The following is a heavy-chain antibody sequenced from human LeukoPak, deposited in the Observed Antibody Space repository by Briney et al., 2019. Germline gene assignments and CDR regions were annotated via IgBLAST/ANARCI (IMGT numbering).Heavy chain of an antibody. CDR2: INSDGSST. CDR3: VRGVGGDSRFDP. V-gene: IGHV3-74*01. CDR1: GFTFSSYW. D-gene: IGHD1-26*01. Sequence: GGSLRLSCAASGFTFSSYWMHWVRQAPGKGLVWVSRINSDGSSTRYADSVKGRFTISRENAKNTLYLQMNSLRAEDTAVYYCVRGVGGDSRFDPWGQGTLVTVSS. J-gene: IGHJ5*02.